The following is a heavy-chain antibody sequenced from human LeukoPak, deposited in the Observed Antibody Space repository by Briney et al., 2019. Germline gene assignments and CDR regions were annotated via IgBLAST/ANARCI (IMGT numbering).Heavy chain of an antibody. Sequence: GGSLRLSCTASRFIVRTNYVTWVRPAPGKGLEWVSGIYSGGATYYADSVKGRFTISRDNSQNTLYLQMNSLRAEDTAVYYCAGRTDFVITYWGQGTLVTVSS. D-gene: IGHD5-24*01. CDR3: AGRTDFVITY. CDR2: IYSGGAT. V-gene: IGHV3-53*01. CDR1: RFIVRTNY. J-gene: IGHJ4*02.